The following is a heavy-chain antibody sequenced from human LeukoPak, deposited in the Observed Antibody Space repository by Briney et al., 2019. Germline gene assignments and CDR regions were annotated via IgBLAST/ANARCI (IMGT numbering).Heavy chain of an antibody. V-gene: IGHV3-7*04. J-gene: IGHJ2*01. Sequence: GGSLRLSCAVSGLNFRSFWMSWVRQAPGKGLEWVANIKQDETEKFYVDSVKDRFTISRDNAKNSLYLQMNSLRVEDSAVYYCARGFYFSMTELYYLDLWGRGTLVTVSS. CDR3: ARGFYFSMTELYYLDL. CDR2: IKQDETEK. D-gene: IGHD2-8*01. CDR1: GLNFRSFW.